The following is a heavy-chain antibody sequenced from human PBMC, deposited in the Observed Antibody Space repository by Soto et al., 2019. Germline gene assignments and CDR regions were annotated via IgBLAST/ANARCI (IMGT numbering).Heavy chain of an antibody. CDR3: ANGESDCGEWGGGSYYYYYGMDV. CDR1: GFTFSSYA. J-gene: IGHJ6*02. CDR2: ISGSGGST. V-gene: IGHV3-23*01. Sequence: GGSLRLSCAASGFTFSSYAMSWVRQAPGKGLEWVSAISGSGGSTYYADSVKGRFTISRDNSKNTLYLQMNSLRAEDKAVYYCANGESDCGEWGGGSYYYYYGMDVWGQGTTVTVSS. D-gene: IGHD3-16*01.